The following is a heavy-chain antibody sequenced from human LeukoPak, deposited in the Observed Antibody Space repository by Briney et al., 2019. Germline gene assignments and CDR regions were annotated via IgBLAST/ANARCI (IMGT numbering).Heavy chain of an antibody. Sequence: ASVKVSCKASGYTLTSYYMQWVRQAPGQGLEWMGIINASGGSTSYAQKFQGRVTMTRDTSTSTVYMELSSLRSEDTAVYYCARARYYYDSSGYLGWFDPWGQGTLVTVSS. D-gene: IGHD3-22*01. CDR2: INASGGST. CDR3: ARARYYYDSSGYLGWFDP. J-gene: IGHJ5*02. CDR1: GYTLTSYY. V-gene: IGHV1-46*01.